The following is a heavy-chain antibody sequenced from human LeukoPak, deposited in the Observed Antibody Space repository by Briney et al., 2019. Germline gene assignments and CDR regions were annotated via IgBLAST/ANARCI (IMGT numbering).Heavy chain of an antibody. CDR1: GFTFSSHW. V-gene: IGHV3-7*01. J-gene: IGHJ4*02. CDR2: IKLDGSEK. CDR3: ARIGMATISYFDY. Sequence: PGGDLRLSCAASGFTFSSHWMSWVRPAPGRGLEWVANIKLDGSEKYYVDSVKGRFTISRDNGKNSLYLQMDSLRAEDTAVYFCARIGMATISYFDYWGQGTLVTVSS. D-gene: IGHD5-24*01.